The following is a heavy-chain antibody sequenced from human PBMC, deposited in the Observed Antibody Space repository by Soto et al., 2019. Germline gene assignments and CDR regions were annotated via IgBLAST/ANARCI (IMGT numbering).Heavy chain of an antibody. D-gene: IGHD2-2*02. Sequence: GGSLRLSCAASGFTFSSYSMNWVRQAPGKGLKWISSISSSSSYIYYADSVKGRFTISRDNAKNSLYLQMNSLRAEDTAVYYFARSYCSSTSCYKKIYYFDYWGQGTLVTSPQ. CDR3: ARSYCSSTSCYKKIYYFDY. J-gene: IGHJ4*02. CDR2: ISSSSSYI. V-gene: IGHV3-21*01. CDR1: GFTFSSYS.